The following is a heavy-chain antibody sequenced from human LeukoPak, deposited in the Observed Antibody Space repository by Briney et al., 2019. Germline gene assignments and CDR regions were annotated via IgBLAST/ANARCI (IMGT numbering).Heavy chain of an antibody. CDR2: ISSSSNAI. CDR3: ARDFDKAATY. D-gene: IGHD6-13*01. CDR1: GFTFSSYS. Sequence: PGGSLRLSCAASGFTFSSYSMNWVRQAPGKGLEWISYISSSSNAIHYADSVKGRFTVSRDNAKSSLYLQMNNLRAEDTAVYYCARDFDKAATYWGQGTLVTVSS. V-gene: IGHV3-48*01. J-gene: IGHJ4*02.